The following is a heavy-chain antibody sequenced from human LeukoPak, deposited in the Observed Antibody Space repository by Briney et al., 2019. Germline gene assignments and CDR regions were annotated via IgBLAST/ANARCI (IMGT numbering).Heavy chain of an antibody. D-gene: IGHD2-15*01. CDR1: GFIVTNDY. CDR3: ARDLRGGPQYAFDG. J-gene: IGHJ3*01. V-gene: IGHV3-66*02. Sequence: PGGSLRLSCAASGFIVTNDYMNWVRQAPGKGLERVSVISTGGATYYADPVKARFTISRDISKNTLYLQMNSLRPEDTAIYYCARDLRGGPQYAFDGWGQGTMVTVSS. CDR2: ISTGGAT.